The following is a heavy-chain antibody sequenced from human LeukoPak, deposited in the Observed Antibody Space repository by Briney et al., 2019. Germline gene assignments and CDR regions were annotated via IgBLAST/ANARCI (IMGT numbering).Heavy chain of an antibody. V-gene: IGHV3-21*01. Sequence: GGSLRLPCAASGFTFSSYSMSWLRQSPVKGLEWVAAISGSGYKTYDADSMRGRFTISRDNAKNTLYLQMHSLRAEDTAVYYCARDRDDIVTDYHPLFDQWGQGTLVTVSS. CDR2: ISGSGYKT. CDR3: ARDRDDIVTDYHPLFDQ. CDR1: GFTFSSYS. J-gene: IGHJ4*02. D-gene: IGHD3-9*01.